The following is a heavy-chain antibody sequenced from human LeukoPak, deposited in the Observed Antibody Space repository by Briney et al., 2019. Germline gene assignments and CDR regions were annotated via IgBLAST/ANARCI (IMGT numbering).Heavy chain of an antibody. CDR3: ARGRRKSYDFWSGYSFQH. Sequence: PSETLSLTCTVSGGSISSGGYSWSWIRQPPGKGLEWIGYIYHSGSTYYNPSLKSRVTISVDRSKNQFSLKLSSVTAADTAVYYCARGRRKSYDFWSGYSFQHWGQGTLVTVSS. J-gene: IGHJ1*01. CDR2: IYHSGST. CDR1: GGSISSGGYS. V-gene: IGHV4-30-2*01. D-gene: IGHD3-3*01.